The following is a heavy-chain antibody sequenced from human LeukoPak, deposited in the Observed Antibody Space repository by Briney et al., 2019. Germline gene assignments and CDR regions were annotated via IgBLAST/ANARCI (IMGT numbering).Heavy chain of an antibody. CDR2: ISSSSGYI. CDR1: GFTFNSYS. Sequence: GGSLRLSCAASGFTFNSYSMNWVRQTPGKGLEWVSSISSSSGYINYADSVKGRFTVSRDNAKNSLYLQMNSLRAEDTAVYYCARDSGYCSSTGSYVHYFDYWGQGTLVTVPS. V-gene: IGHV3-21*01. D-gene: IGHD2-2*01. CDR3: ARDSGYCSSTGSYVHYFDY. J-gene: IGHJ4*02.